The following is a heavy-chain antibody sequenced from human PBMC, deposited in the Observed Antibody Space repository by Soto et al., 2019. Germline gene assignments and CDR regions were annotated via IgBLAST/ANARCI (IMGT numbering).Heavy chain of an antibody. CDR1: CGSISSISDY. CDR2: IYYSGST. CDR3: ARHWXTMVRGAYYYYYMDV. D-gene: IGHD3-10*01. J-gene: IGHJ6*03. V-gene: IGHV4-39*01. Sequence: PSEILSLTCTVSCGSISSISDYWVWIRKPPGKGLEWIGSIYYSGSTYYNPSLKSRVTISVDTSKNQFSLKLSSVTAADTAVYYCARHWXTMVRGAYYYYYMDVWGKGTTVTVSS.